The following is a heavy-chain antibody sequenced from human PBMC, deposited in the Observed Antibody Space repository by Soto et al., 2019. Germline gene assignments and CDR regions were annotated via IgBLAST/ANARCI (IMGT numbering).Heavy chain of an antibody. D-gene: IGHD6-13*01. V-gene: IGHV3-23*01. Sequence: EVQLLESGGGLVQPGGSLRLSCAASGVTFSSYAMSWVRQAPGKGLEWVSAMSGSGGSAHYADSVRGRFTISRDNSKNTLYLKMNSLRAEDTAVYYCAKGAAAGPFDYWGQGTLVTVSS. J-gene: IGHJ4*02. CDR2: MSGSGGSA. CDR1: GVTFSSYA. CDR3: AKGAAAGPFDY.